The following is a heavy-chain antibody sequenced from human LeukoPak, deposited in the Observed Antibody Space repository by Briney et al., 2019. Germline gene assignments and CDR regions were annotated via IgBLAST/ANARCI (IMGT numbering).Heavy chain of an antibody. D-gene: IGHD6-13*01. V-gene: IGHV4-59*01. Sequence: SETLSLTCSVSGGSISIYYWTWIRQPPGKGLEWIGYIYYSGSTNYNPSLKSRVTISVDTSKNQFSLKLSSVTAADTAVYYCARTTEAHSWRTRYYDYYMDVWGKGTTVTVSS. CDR1: GGSISIYY. CDR2: IYYSGST. CDR3: ARTTEAHSWRTRYYDYYMDV. J-gene: IGHJ6*03.